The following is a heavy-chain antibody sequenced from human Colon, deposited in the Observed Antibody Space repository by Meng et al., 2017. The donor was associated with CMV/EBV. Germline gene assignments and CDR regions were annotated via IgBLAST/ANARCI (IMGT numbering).Heavy chain of an antibody. CDR2: IIPIFGTA. V-gene: IGHV1-69*05. D-gene: IGHD2-2*01. J-gene: IGHJ4*02. CDR1: GGTFSSYA. CDR3: VLGVVPAAHPFDY. Sequence: SVKVSCKASGGTFSSYAISWVRQAPGQGLEWMGGIIPIFGTANYAQKFQGRVTITTDESTSTAYMELSSLRSEDTTVYYCVLGVVPAAHPFDYWGQGTLVTVSS.